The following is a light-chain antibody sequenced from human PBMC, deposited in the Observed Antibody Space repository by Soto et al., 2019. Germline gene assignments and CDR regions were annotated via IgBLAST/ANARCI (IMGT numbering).Light chain of an antibody. CDR1: SGDVDSHY. Sequence: QSVLTQPASVSGSPGKSITISCTGTSGDVDSHYVAWYQQHPNKAPKVLIYEGNNRPSGVSDRFSGSKSGNTASLTISGLQAEDEADYYFSSQTPNITLFGGGTKVTVL. J-gene: IGLJ2*01. CDR2: EGN. V-gene: IGLV2-14*03. CDR3: SSQTPNITL.